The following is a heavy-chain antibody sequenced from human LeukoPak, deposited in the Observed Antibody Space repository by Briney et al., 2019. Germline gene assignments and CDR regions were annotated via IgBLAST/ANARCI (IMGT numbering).Heavy chain of an antibody. CDR1: GGSISSGGYS. V-gene: IGHV4-30-2*01. J-gene: IGHJ2*01. CDR3: ARDRVGGDYGLYFDL. CDR2: IYHSGST. D-gene: IGHD4-17*01. Sequence: PSQTLSLTCAVSGGSISSGGYSWSWIRQPPGKGLEWIGCIYHSGSTYYNPSLKSRVTISVDRSKNQFSLKLSSVTAADTAVYYCARDRVGGDYGLYFDLWGRGTLVTVSS.